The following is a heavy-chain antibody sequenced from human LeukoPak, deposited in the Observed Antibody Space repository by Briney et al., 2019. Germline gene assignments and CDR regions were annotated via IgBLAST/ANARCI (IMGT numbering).Heavy chain of an antibody. V-gene: IGHV3-23*01. CDR1: GFTFSSYA. CDR3: ARGGPAAMGMSNFDY. Sequence: GGSLRLSCAASGFTFSSYAMSWVRQAPGKGLEWVSVISTSGANTYYADSAKGRFTISRDNAKNSLYLQMNSLRAEDTAVYYCARGGPAAMGMSNFDYWGQGTLVTVSS. J-gene: IGHJ4*02. D-gene: IGHD2-2*01. CDR2: ISTSGANT.